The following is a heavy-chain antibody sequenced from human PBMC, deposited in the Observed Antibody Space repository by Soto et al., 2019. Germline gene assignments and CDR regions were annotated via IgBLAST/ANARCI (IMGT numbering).Heavy chain of an antibody. D-gene: IGHD6-19*01. CDR1: GGSISSGGYS. CDR3: ARQIHFSGWLSHLDS. CDR2: IYHSGST. J-gene: IGHJ4*02. V-gene: IGHV4-30-2*03. Sequence: SETLSLTCAVSGGSISSGGYSWSWIRQPPGKGLEWIGYIYHSGSTYYNPSLKSRVTMSVDTSKNQFSLKMTSVTAADTTVYYCARQIHFSGWLSHLDSWGQGTLVTVSS.